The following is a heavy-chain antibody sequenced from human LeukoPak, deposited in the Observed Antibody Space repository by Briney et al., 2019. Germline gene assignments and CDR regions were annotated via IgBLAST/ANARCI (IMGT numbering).Heavy chain of an antibody. J-gene: IGHJ4*02. D-gene: IGHD4-17*01. V-gene: IGHV1-2*02. Sequence: ASVKVSCKTSGYTFIAYYIHWVRQAPGQGLEWMARINPNSGVTNYAQKLQGRVTMTTDTSTSTAYMELRSLRSDDTAVYYCARCDYEGGYYFDYWGQGTLVTVSS. CDR3: ARCDYEGGYYFDY. CDR1: GYTFIAYY. CDR2: INPNSGVT.